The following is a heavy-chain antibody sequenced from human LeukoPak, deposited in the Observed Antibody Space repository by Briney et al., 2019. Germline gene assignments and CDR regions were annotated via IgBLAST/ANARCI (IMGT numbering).Heavy chain of an antibody. J-gene: IGHJ4*02. D-gene: IGHD1-26*01. Sequence: TGGSLRLSCAASGFTLSTYAMSWVRQTPGKGLEWVAATSSSDAGTYHADSVRGRFTISRDNSKNTLYLQMNSLRAEDTAVYYCAKDPRALTSRATHFDYWGQGTLVTVSS. V-gene: IGHV3-23*01. CDR2: TSSSDAGT. CDR1: GFTLSTYA. CDR3: AKDPRALTSRATHFDY.